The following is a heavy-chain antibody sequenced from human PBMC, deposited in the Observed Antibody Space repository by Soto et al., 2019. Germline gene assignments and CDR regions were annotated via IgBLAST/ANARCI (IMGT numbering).Heavy chain of an antibody. Sequence: SETLSLTCTVSGGSISSGGYYWNWIRQHPGKGLEWIGYIYYSGSTNYNPSLKSRDTISVDTSKNQFSLKLSSVTAADTAVYYCARDLRTAMVNYYYYYGMDVWGQGTTVTVSS. CDR2: IYYSGST. CDR1: GGSISSGGYY. CDR3: ARDLRTAMVNYYYYYGMDV. J-gene: IGHJ6*02. D-gene: IGHD5-18*01. V-gene: IGHV4-61*08.